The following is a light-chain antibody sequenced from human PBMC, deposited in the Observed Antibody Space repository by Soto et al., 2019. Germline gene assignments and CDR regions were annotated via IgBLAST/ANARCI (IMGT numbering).Light chain of an antibody. J-gene: IGLJ3*02. CDR2: SNN. CDR3: VAWDDSLNGWV. Sequence: QTVVTQPPSASGTPGQRVTISCSGSSSNIGSHTVNWYQQLPGTAPKLLIYSNNQRPSGVPERFSGSKSGTSASLAVSGLQSEDDADYYCVAWDDSLNGWVFGGGTKLTVL. CDR1: SSNIGSHT. V-gene: IGLV1-44*01.